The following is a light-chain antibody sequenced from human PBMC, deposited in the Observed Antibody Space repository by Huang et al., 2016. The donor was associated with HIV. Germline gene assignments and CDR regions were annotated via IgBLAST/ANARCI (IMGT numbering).Light chain of an antibody. Sequence: DIVMTQSPDSLDVSPGERATINCKSSQTVLYSLNKKNYLAWFQKKPGRPPKLLIYWATTRESGVPDRFSGSGSGTDFTLTINNLQAEDVAVYFCLQYYSVPQTFGHGTKVEIK. CDR1: QTVLYSLNKKNY. CDR3: LQYYSVPQT. CDR2: WAT. V-gene: IGKV4-1*01. J-gene: IGKJ1*01.